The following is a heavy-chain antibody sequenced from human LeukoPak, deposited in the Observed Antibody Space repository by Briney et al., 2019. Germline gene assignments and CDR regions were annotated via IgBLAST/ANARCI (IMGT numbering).Heavy chain of an antibody. V-gene: IGHV3-30*04. Sequence: PGGSLRLSCAASGFTFSSYAMHWVRQAPGKGLEWVAVISYDGSNKYYADSVKGRFTISRDNSKNTLYLQMNSLRAEDTAVYYCAKWGSGGVYFDYWGQGTLVTVSS. CDR3: AKWGSGGVYFDY. J-gene: IGHJ4*02. CDR1: GFTFSSYA. CDR2: ISYDGSNK. D-gene: IGHD3-16*01.